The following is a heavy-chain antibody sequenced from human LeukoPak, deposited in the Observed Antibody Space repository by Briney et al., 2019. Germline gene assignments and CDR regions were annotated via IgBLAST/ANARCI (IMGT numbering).Heavy chain of an antibody. J-gene: IGHJ4*02. V-gene: IGHV4-39*01. D-gene: IGHD2-8*01. CDR1: GGSISSNAYY. CDR3: ARLPVNLMEKFDY. CDR2: IYSSVST. Sequence: PSETLSLTCTVSGGSISSNAYYWAWIRQPPGKGLEWIGSIYSSVSTYYNPSLKSRVTISVDTSKNQFSLKLSSVTAADTAVYYCARLPVNLMEKFDYWGQGTLVTVSS.